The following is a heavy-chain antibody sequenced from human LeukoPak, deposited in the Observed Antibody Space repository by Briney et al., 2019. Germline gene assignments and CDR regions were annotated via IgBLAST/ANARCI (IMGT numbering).Heavy chain of an antibody. CDR2: IYYSGYRYT. Sequence: SETLSLTCAVSGGSISSSSYYWGWIRQPPGKGLEWIGSIYYSGYRYTYYDPSLESRVTISLDTSKNQFSLKLSSVTAADTAVYYCARGMRSSQWEPFEYWGQGTLVTVSS. J-gene: IGHJ4*02. CDR1: GGSISSSSYY. V-gene: IGHV4-39*07. CDR3: ARGMRSSQWEPFEY. D-gene: IGHD1-26*01.